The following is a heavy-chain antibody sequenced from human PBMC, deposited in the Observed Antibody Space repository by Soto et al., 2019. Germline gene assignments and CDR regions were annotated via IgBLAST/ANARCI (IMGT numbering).Heavy chain of an antibody. D-gene: IGHD6-13*01. CDR2: ISYDGSNK. V-gene: IGHV3-30*18. CDR1: GFTFSSYG. CDR3: AKEEQQLVPGALYVMDV. Sequence: GGSLRLSCAASGFTFSSYGMHWVRQAPGKGLEWVAVISYDGSNKYYADSVKGRFTISRDNSKNTLYLQMNSLRAEDTAVYYCAKEEQQLVPGALYVMDVWGQGTTVTVSS. J-gene: IGHJ6*02.